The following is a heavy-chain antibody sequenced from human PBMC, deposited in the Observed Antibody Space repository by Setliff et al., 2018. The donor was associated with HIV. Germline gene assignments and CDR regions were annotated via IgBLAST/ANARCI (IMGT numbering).Heavy chain of an antibody. Sequence: PSETLSLTCAVYGGSFNGYSWTWIRQPPGKGLEWIGGINHSGSTNYNPSLKSRVTISVDTSKSQFSLRLNSVTATDTALYYCARDHGYSYGTIDYWGQGTLVTVSS. D-gene: IGHD5-18*01. CDR2: INHSGST. CDR3: ARDHGYSYGTIDY. CDR1: GGSFNGYS. V-gene: IGHV4-34*01. J-gene: IGHJ4*02.